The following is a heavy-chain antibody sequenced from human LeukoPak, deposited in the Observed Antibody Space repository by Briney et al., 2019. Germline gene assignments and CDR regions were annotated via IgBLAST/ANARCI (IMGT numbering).Heavy chain of an antibody. CDR2: IRYDGSNK. D-gene: IGHD1-26*01. CDR3: AKDLVGATHPYYFDY. Sequence: GGSLRLSCAASGFTFSSYGMHWVRQAPGKGLVWVAFIRYDGSNKYYADSVKGRFTISRDNSKNTLYLQMNSLRAEDTAVYYCAKDLVGATHPYYFDYWGQGTLVTVSS. CDR1: GFTFSSYG. J-gene: IGHJ4*02. V-gene: IGHV3-30*02.